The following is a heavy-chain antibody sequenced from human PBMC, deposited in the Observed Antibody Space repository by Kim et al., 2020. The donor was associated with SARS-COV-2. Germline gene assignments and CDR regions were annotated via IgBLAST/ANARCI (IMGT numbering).Heavy chain of an antibody. CDR3: ARGGFCGSDCYSFDY. V-gene: IGHV4-61*01. CDR1: GDSVSSGSYY. D-gene: IGHD2-21*02. Sequence: ETLSLTCTVSGDSVSSGSYYWSWIRQPPGKGLEWIGYIYYSGSTKYNPSLKSRLTMSVDTSKSQFSLKLNSVTAADTAVYYCARGGFCGSDCYSFDYWGHGTLVNVSS. J-gene: IGHJ4*01. CDR2: IYYSGST.